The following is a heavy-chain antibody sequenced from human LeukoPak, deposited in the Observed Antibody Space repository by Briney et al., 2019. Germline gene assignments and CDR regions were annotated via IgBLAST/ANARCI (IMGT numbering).Heavy chain of an antibody. Sequence: SETLSLTCAVSGASISGSGYYLGWIRQPPGKGLEWIGEINHSGSTNYNPSLKSRVTISVDTSKNQFSLKLSSVTAADTAVYYCARGGPELRGYNWFDPWGQGTLVTVSS. CDR2: INHSGST. CDR3: ARGGPELRGYNWFDP. J-gene: IGHJ5*02. V-gene: IGHV4-39*07. D-gene: IGHD1-26*01. CDR1: GASISGSGYY.